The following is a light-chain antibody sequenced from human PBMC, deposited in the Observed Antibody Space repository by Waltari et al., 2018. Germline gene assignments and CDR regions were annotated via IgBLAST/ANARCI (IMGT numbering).Light chain of an antibody. V-gene: IGKV3-20*01. CDR3: QQYGTSTLT. Sequence: EIVLMQSPGTLSLSPGERATLSCRASQSVSSTYLAWYQQKPGQAPRLLICRTSTRATGIPDRFSGSGSGTDFTLTISRLEPEDFAVYYCQQYGTSTLTFGGGTKVEIK. J-gene: IGKJ4*01. CDR2: RTS. CDR1: QSVSSTY.